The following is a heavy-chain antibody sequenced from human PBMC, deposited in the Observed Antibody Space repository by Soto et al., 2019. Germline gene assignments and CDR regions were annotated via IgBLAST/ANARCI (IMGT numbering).Heavy chain of an antibody. Sequence: QVQLQASGPGLVKPSGTLSLTCAVSGGSISSSNWWSWVRQLPGKGLEWIGEISHSGSTNYNPSLKSRVSMSVDKSNNKFSLKLSAVTAENTAVYYCAKIPTGYSSSWPNADYWCQGTLVSASS. J-gene: IGHJ4*02. CDR1: GGSISSSNW. CDR3: AKIPTGYSSSWPNADY. V-gene: IGHV4-4*02. D-gene: IGHD6-13*01. CDR2: ISHSGST.